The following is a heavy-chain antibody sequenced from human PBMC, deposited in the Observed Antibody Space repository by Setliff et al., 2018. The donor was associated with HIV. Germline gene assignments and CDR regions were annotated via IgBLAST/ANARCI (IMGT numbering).Heavy chain of an antibody. CDR1: GGSISCGSYY. Sequence: SETLSLTCTVSGGSISCGSYYWSWIRQPAGKGLEWIGRIYTSGSTNYNPSLRSRVTISVDTSKNQFSLKLSSVTAADTALYYCARGRYRSRWYASDHYYIDVWGKGTTVTVSS. D-gene: IGHD6-13*01. V-gene: IGHV4-61*02. CDR3: ARGRYRSRWYASDHYYIDV. J-gene: IGHJ6*03. CDR2: IYTSGST.